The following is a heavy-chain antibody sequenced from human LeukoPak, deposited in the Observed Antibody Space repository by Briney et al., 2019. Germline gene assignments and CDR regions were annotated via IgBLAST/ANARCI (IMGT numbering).Heavy chain of an antibody. J-gene: IGHJ4*02. D-gene: IGHD3-10*01. CDR3: ASALPLDYYGSGSPTFDY. CDR1: GGSISSGDYY. CDR2: IYYSGST. V-gene: IGHV4-30-4*01. Sequence: PSQTLSLTCTVSGGSISSGDYYWSWIRQPPGKGLEWIGYIYYSGSTYYNPSLKSRVTISVDTSKNQFSLRLSSVTAADTAVYYCASALPLDYYGSGSPTFDYWGQGTLVTVSS.